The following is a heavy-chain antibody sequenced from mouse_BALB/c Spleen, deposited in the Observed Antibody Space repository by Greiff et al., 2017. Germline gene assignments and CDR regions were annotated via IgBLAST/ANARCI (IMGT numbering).Heavy chain of an antibody. CDR2: ISTYYGDA. D-gene: IGHD3-2*01. V-gene: IGHV1S137*01. CDR3: ARCEDSSGYLYAMDY. Sequence: LVESGAELVRPGVSVKISCKGSGYTFTDYAMHWVKQSHAKSLEWIGVISTYYGDASYNQKFKGKATMTVDKSSSTAYMELARLTSEDSAIYYCARCEDSSGYLYAMDYWGQGTSVTVSS. J-gene: IGHJ4*01. CDR1: GYTFTDYA.